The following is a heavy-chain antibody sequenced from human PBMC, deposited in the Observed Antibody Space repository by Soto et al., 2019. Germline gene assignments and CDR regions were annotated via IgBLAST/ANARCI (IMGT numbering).Heavy chain of an antibody. J-gene: IGHJ4*02. V-gene: IGHV4-4*02. D-gene: IGHD6-19*01. CDR3: ARFWGSGWNVVS. CDR2: IYHSGST. Sequence: PSETLSLTCAVSVGSISSSNLWSWVRQPPGKGLEWIGEIYHSGSTNYNPSLKSRVTISVDKSKNQFSLKLSSVTAADTAIYYFARFWGSGWNVVSWGPRIWVTVFS. CDR1: VGSISSSNL.